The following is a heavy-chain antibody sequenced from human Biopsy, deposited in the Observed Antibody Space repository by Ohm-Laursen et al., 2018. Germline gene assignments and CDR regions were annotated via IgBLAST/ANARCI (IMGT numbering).Heavy chain of an antibody. D-gene: IGHD6-19*01. CDR2: IYDRGSTA. J-gene: IGHJ4*02. V-gene: IGHV4-61*01. CDR3: ARGMRSSGWPYFDS. Sequence: GTLSLTCSVSGGSVSSSNYYWTWIRQPPGQGLEYIGYIYDRGSTANYNPSLESRVTMSVDMPKNQFSLKLSSVTAADTAIYYCARGMRSSGWPYFDSWGQGTLVTVSS. CDR1: GGSVSSSNYY.